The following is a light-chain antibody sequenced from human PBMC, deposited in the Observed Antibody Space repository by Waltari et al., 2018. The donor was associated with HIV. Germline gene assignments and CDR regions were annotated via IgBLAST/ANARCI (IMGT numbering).Light chain of an antibody. CDR2: GAS. Sequence: TVVTQSPVSLSVSPGERAILSCRASQSLNHNLAWYQQNPGQSPRLLIYGASTSATDVPARFSAFGSGTDFNLTIGSLQSEDSAIYYCQQYNTWPYTLGQGTRL. CDR1: QSLNHN. V-gene: IGKV3-15*01. J-gene: IGKJ2*01. CDR3: QQYNTWPYT.